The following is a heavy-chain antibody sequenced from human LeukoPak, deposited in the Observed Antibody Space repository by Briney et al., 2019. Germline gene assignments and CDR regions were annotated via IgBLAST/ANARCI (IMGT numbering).Heavy chain of an antibody. D-gene: IGHD6-19*01. J-gene: IGHJ4*02. Sequence: SETLSLTCTVSGGSISSYYWTWIRQPAGKGLEWIGRIYTSGSTNYNPSLKSRVTMSVDTSKNQFSLKLSSVTAADTAVYYCASPGYSSGWYGGLDYWGQGTLVTVSS. CDR3: ASPGYSSGWYGGLDY. CDR2: IYTSGST. V-gene: IGHV4-4*07. CDR1: GGSISSYY.